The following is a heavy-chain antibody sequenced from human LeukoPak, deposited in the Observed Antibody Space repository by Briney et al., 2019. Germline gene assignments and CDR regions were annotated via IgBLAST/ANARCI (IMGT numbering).Heavy chain of an antibody. D-gene: IGHD6-19*01. CDR2: INHSGST. Sequence: SETLSLTCAVYGGSFSGYYWSWIRQPPGKGLEWIGEINHSGSTNYNPSLKSRVTISVDTSKNQFSLKLSSVTAADTAVYYCARIYRYSSGWYDYWDQGTLVTVSS. CDR3: ARIYRYSSGWYDY. CDR1: GGSFSGYY. V-gene: IGHV4-34*01. J-gene: IGHJ4*02.